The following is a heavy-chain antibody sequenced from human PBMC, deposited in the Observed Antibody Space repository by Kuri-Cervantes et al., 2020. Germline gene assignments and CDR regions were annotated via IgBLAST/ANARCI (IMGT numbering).Heavy chain of an antibody. D-gene: IGHD6-13*01. CDR2: AYYSGSA. J-gene: IGHJ5*02. CDR3: ARDRGGLVHWFDP. V-gene: IGHV4-59*05. Sequence: GALRLSCAVSGGSFSGYYWSWIRQPPGKGLEWIGSAYYSGSAYYNPSLKSRVTIFVDTSKYQFSLNLSSVTAADTAVYYCARDRGGLVHWFDPWGQGTLVTVSS. CDR1: GGSFSGYY.